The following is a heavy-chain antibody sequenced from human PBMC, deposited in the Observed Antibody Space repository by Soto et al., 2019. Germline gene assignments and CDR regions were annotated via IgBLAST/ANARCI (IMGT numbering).Heavy chain of an antibody. CDR2: TSGHNGNA. V-gene: IGHV1-18*01. Sequence: GTSVKLSCEACGDRFTSYGMSWVRQAPKQGLEWMGWTSGHNGNADYAQKFQGRVTMTTDTSTNTAYMELGSLRSDDTAVYYCAREGTFQSSRGIWSGYRRTQYDYYGMDVWGQGTTVTVSS. CDR3: AREGTFQSSRGIWSGYRRTQYDYYGMDV. J-gene: IGHJ6*02. D-gene: IGHD3-3*01. CDR1: GDRFTSYG.